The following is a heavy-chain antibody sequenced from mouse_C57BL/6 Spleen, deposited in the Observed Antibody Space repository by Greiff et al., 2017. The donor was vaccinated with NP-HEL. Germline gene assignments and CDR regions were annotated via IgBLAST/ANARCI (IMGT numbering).Heavy chain of an antibody. V-gene: IGHV5-6*01. D-gene: IGHD2-2*01. CDR3: ARHLLYYGYDEYYFDY. CDR2: ISSGGSYT. CDR1: GFTFSSYG. J-gene: IGHJ2*01. Sequence: EVKLVESGGDLVKPGGSLKLSCAASGFTFSSYGMSWVRQTPDKRLEWVATISSGGSYTYYPDSVKGRFTISRDNAKNTLYLQMSSLKSEDTAMYYCARHLLYYGYDEYYFDYWGQGTTLTVSS.